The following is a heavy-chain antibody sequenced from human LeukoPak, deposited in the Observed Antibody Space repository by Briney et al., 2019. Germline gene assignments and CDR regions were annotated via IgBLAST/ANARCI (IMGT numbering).Heavy chain of an antibody. D-gene: IGHD4-23*01. CDR3: ARVGATTVVTYFDY. CDR2: ISYDGSNK. CDR1: GFTFSSYA. V-gene: IGHV3-30-3*01. Sequence: GGSLRLSCAASGFTFSSYAMHWVRQAPGKGLEWVAVISYDGSNKYYADSVKGRFTISRDNSKNTLYLQMNSLRAEDTAVYYCARVGATTVVTYFDYWGQGTLVTVSS. J-gene: IGHJ4*02.